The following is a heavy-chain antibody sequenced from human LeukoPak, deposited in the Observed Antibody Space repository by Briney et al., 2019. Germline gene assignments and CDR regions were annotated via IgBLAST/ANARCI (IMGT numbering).Heavy chain of an antibody. CDR1: GFTFSSYS. Sequence: GGSLRLSCAASGFTFSSYSMNWVRQAPGKGLEWVSSISSSSSYIYYADSVKGRFTISRDNAKNSLYLQMNSLRAEDTAVYYCAKALVRYCSSTSCYVQFDYWGQGTLVTVSS. D-gene: IGHD2-2*01. J-gene: IGHJ4*02. V-gene: IGHV3-21*01. CDR3: AKALVRYCSSTSCYVQFDY. CDR2: ISSSSSYI.